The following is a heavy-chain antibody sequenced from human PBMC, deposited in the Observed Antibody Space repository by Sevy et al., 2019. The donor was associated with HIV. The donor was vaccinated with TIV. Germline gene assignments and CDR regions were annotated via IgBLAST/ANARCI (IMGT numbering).Heavy chain of an antibody. CDR1: GFTFSDHY. J-gene: IGHJ6*03. Sequence: GGSLRLSCAASGFTFSDHYMGWVRQAPGKGLEWVGRSRDKINSYATEYAASLRGRFTISRDDSKNSLYLQMNSLKSEDTDVYYCVREYYDSWSGYRFFYMDVWGKGTTVTVSS. CDR2: SRDKINSYAT. V-gene: IGHV3-72*01. CDR3: VREYYDSWSGYRFFYMDV. D-gene: IGHD3-3*01.